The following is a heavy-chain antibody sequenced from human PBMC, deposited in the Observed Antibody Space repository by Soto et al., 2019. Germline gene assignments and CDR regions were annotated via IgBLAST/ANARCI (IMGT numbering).Heavy chain of an antibody. CDR2: IYPGDSDT. CDR1: GYSFSTHW. V-gene: IGHV5-51*01. CDR3: ARSQFDYIWGTSGYFDS. D-gene: IGHD3-16*01. Sequence: PGESLKISCKGSGYSFSTHWVGWVRQMPGKGLEWMGIIYPGDSDTRYSPSFQGQVTISADESITTAYLQWSNLKASDTAMYYCARSQFDYIWGTSGYFDSWGQGTLVTVSS. J-gene: IGHJ4*02.